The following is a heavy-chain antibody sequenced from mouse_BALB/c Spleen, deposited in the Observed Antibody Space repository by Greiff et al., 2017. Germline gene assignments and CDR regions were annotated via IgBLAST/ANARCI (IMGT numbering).Heavy chain of an antibody. D-gene: IGHD2-4*01. CDR1: GFTFSNYW. J-gene: IGHJ4*01. CDR2: IRLKSNNYAT. CDR3: TKSTMINYYAMDY. Sequence: EVMLVESGGGLVQPGGSMKLSCVASGFTFSNYWMNWVRQSPEKGLEWVAEIRLKSNNYATHYAESVKGRFTISRDDSKSSVYLQMNNLRAEDTGIYYCTKSTMINYYAMDYWGQGTSVTVSS. V-gene: IGHV6-6*02.